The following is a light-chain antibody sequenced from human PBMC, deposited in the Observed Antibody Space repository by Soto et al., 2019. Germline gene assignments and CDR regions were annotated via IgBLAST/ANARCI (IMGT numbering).Light chain of an antibody. CDR3: SSYTSSSTVV. J-gene: IGLJ2*01. CDR1: SSDVGGYNY. V-gene: IGLV2-14*01. Sequence: QAVVTQPASVSGSPGQSITISCTGTSSDVGGYNYVSWYQQHPGKAPKLMIYDVSNRPSGVPNRFSGSKSGNTASLTISGLQAEDEADYYCSSYTSSSTVVFGGGTKLTVL. CDR2: DVS.